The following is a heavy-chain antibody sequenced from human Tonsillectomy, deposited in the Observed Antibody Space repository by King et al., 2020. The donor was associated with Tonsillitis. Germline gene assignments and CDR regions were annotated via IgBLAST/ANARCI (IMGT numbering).Heavy chain of an antibody. D-gene: IGHD6-19*01. J-gene: IGHJ5*02. CDR3: AKGGEAVAVWFDP. CDR1: GFTFSNYA. Sequence: VQLVESGGGLVQPGGSLRLSCAASGFTFSNYAMSWVRQAPGKGLEWVSTISGSGSNTNYADSVKGRFTISRDNSKNTQYLQMNSLRAEDTAVYYCAKGGEAVAVWFDPWGQGTLVTVSS. V-gene: IGHV3-23*04. CDR2: ISGSGSNT.